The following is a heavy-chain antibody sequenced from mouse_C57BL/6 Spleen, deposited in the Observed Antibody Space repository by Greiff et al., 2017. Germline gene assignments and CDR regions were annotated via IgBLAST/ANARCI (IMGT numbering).Heavy chain of an antibody. D-gene: IGHD1-1*01. J-gene: IGHJ2*01. CDR2: ISSGGSYT. CDR3: ARQGGYGSSKYYCDY. CDR1: GFTFSSYG. Sequence: VQLVESGGDLVKPGGSLTLSCAASGFTFSSYGMSWVRQTPDKRLEWVATISSGGSYTYYPASVKGRFTISRDNAKNTLYLQMSSLKSEDTAMYYCARQGGYGSSKYYCDYWGQGTTLTVSS. V-gene: IGHV5-6*01.